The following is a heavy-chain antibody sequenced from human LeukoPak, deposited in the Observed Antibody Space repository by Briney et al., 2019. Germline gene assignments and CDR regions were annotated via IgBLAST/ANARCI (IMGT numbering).Heavy chain of an antibody. CDR3: ARLYPFLDY. J-gene: IGHJ4*02. D-gene: IGHD2-2*02. Sequence: PSETLSLTCTVSGGSISSSSYYWGWIRQPPGKGLEWIGSIYYSGSTYYNPSPKSRITISVDTSKNQFSLKLSSVTAADTAVYYCARLYPFLDYWGQGTLVTVSS. V-gene: IGHV4-39*01. CDR1: GGSISSSSYY. CDR2: IYYSGST.